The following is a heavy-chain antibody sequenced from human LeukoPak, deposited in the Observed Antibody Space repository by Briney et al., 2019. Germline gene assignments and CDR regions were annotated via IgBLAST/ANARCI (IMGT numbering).Heavy chain of an antibody. Sequence: SETPSLTCTVSGGSISSSSYYWGWIRQPPGKGLEWSGRIYYSGSTYYNPSLKSRVTRSVDTSKNQFSLELSSVTAADTAVYYCARQLLWFGELLGWFDPWGQGTLVTVSS. CDR1: GGSISSSSYY. D-gene: IGHD3-10*01. V-gene: IGHV4-39*01. J-gene: IGHJ5*02. CDR3: ARQLLWFGELLGWFDP. CDR2: IYYSGST.